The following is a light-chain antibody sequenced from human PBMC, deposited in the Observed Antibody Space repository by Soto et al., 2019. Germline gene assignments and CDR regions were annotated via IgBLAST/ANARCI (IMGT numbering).Light chain of an antibody. V-gene: IGKV3-20*01. CDR2: GAS. CDR1: QSVSSRF. Sequence: EIVLTQSPGTLSLSPGERATLSCRASQSVSSRFLAWYQQKPGQAPRLLISGASIRATGLPDRFSGSGSGTDFTLTISRLEPEDFAVYYCHHYGTAWTFGQGTKVEV. J-gene: IGKJ1*01. CDR3: HHYGTAWT.